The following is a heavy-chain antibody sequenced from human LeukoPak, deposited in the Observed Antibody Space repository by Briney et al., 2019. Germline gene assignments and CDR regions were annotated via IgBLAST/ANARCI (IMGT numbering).Heavy chain of an antibody. CDR2: IWYDGSNK. J-gene: IGHJ4*02. D-gene: IGHD4-23*01. CDR1: GFNFGSYA. Sequence: GRSLRLSCTASGFNFGSYAMHWVRQAPDKGLRWVAVIWYDGSNKYYADSVKGRFTISRDNSKSIVFLQMNSLRIEDTGVYYCARGAHYGGNSPDYWGQGTVVTVSS. CDR3: ARGAHYGGNSPDY. V-gene: IGHV3-30*04.